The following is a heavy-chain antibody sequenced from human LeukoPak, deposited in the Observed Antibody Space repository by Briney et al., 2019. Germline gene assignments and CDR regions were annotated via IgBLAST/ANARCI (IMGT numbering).Heavy chain of an antibody. CDR3: ASHKDYGDYYYFDY. D-gene: IGHD4-17*01. CDR2: ISTYSGNT. Sequence: ASVKVSCKASGFTFTSYGISWVRQAPGQGPEWMGWISTYSGNTNYAQSLQGRVTMTTDTSTNTVYMELRSLGSDDTAVYYCASHKDYGDYYYFDYWGQGTLVTVSS. CDR1: GFTFTSYG. J-gene: IGHJ4*02. V-gene: IGHV1-18*01.